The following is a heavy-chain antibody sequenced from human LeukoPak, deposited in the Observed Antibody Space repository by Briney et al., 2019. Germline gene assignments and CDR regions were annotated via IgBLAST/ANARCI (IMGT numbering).Heavy chain of an antibody. D-gene: IGHD2-15*01. J-gene: IGHJ5*02. CDR2: TNPNSGNT. V-gene: IGHV1-8*01. CDR3: ARLYCSGGSCYSNWFDR. CDR1: GYTFTSYD. Sequence: ASVKVSCKASGYTFTSYDINSVRQATGQGLEWMGWTNPNSGNTGYAQKFQGRVTMTRNTSISTAYMELSSLRSEDTAVYYCARLYCSGGSCYSNWFDRWGQGTLVTVSS.